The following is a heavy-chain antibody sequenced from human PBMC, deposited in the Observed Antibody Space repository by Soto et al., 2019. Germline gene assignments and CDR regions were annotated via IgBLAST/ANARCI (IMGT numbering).Heavy chain of an antibody. CDR2: VSNSGGGT. Sequence: GGSLRLSCAASGFTFSNYAMTWVRQAPGKGLEWVSGVSNSGGGTYYADSVKGRFIISRDNSKNTLFLQMNSLRAEDTAVYYCARDEKSSGTYYNPLDYWGQGTLVTVSS. CDR3: ARDEKSSGTYYNPLDY. V-gene: IGHV3-23*01. CDR1: GFTFSNYA. J-gene: IGHJ4*02. D-gene: IGHD3-10*01.